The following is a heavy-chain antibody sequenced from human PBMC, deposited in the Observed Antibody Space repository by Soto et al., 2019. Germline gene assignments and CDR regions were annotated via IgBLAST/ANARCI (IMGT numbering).Heavy chain of an antibody. Sequence: SETLSLTCTVSGGSISSYDWRWIRQPAGKGLEWIARINPCGSTDYSPSLYRRVTMTVYTSKNQFSRKLSSVTAADTAVYYCARHRYCSSSSCRNWFDPWGQGTLVTVSS. CDR1: GGSISSYD. CDR3: ARHRYCSSSSCRNWFDP. D-gene: IGHD2-2*01. CDR2: INPCGST. V-gene: IGHV4-4*07. J-gene: IGHJ5*02.